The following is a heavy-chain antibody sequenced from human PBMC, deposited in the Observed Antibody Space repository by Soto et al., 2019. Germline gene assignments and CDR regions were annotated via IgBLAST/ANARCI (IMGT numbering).Heavy chain of an antibody. CDR1: GFTFTSYT. V-gene: IGHV3-23*01. CDR2: ISGSGAST. CDR3: AKSGLRWFGEYRGGYFDF. Sequence: EVQLLESGGGLVQPGGSLRLSCAASGFTFTSYTMNWVRQAPGKGLEWVSAISGSGASTYYAESMKGRFTISRDNSKNMMYLQMNSLRAEDRAVYYCAKSGLRWFGEYRGGYFDFWGQGTLVTVSS. D-gene: IGHD3-10*01. J-gene: IGHJ4*02.